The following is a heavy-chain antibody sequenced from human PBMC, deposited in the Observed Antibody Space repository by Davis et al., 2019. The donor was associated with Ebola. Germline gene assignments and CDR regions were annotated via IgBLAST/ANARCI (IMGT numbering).Heavy chain of an antibody. V-gene: IGHV4-30-4*08. CDR1: GDSMSDYY. D-gene: IGHD2-2*02. Sequence: SETLSLTCTVSGDSMSDYYYNWIRQPPGKGLEWIGYIYYSGSTYYNPSLKSRVTISVDTSKNQFSLKLSSVTAADTAVYYCARAPIYRYRHQLLYGYYGMDVWGQGTTVTVSS. CDR3: ARAPIYRYRHQLLYGYYGMDV. J-gene: IGHJ6*02. CDR2: IYYSGST.